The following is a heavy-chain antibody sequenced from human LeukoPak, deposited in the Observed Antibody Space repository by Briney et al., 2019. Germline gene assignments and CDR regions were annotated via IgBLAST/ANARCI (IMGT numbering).Heavy chain of an antibody. J-gene: IGHJ3*02. Sequence: ASVKVSCKASGYTLTSYYMHWVRQAPGQGLEWMGIINPSGGSTSYAQKFQGRVTMTRDTSTSTVYMELSSLRSEDTAVYYCARDWTDSSGYLYAFDIWGQGTMVTVSS. D-gene: IGHD3-22*01. CDR2: INPSGGST. CDR3: ARDWTDSSGYLYAFDI. CDR1: GYTLTSYY. V-gene: IGHV1-46*01.